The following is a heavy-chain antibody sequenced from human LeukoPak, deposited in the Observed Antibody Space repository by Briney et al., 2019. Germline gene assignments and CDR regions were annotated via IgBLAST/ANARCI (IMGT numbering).Heavy chain of an antibody. D-gene: IGHD3-10*01. J-gene: IGHJ5*02. Sequence: SETLSLTCTVSGGSISSYYWSWIRQPPGKGLEWIGYIYYSGSTNYNPSLKSRVTISVDTSKNQFSLKLSSVTAADTAVYYCARGYYGSGSYRWFDPWGQGTLVTVSS. CDR1: GGSISSYY. CDR3: ARGYYGSGSYRWFDP. CDR2: IYYSGST. V-gene: IGHV4-59*01.